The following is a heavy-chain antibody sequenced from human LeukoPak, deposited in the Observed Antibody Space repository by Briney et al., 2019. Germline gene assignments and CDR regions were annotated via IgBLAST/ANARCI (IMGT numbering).Heavy chain of an antibody. CDR1: GGSFSGYY. J-gene: IGHJ4*02. V-gene: IGHV4-34*01. D-gene: IGHD2-8*01. Sequence: SETLSLTCAVYGGSFSGYYWSWIRQPPGKGLEWIGEINHSGSTNYNPSLKSRVTISVDTSKNQFSLKLSSVTAADTAVYYCAXXPKPALVYGCYFDYWGQGTLVTVSS. CDR2: INHSGST. CDR3: AXXPKPALVYGCYFDY.